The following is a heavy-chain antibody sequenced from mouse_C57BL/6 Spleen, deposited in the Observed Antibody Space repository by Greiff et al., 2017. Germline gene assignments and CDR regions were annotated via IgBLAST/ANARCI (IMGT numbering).Heavy chain of an antibody. CDR2: ILPGSGST. Sequence: VQLQQSGAELMKPGASVKLSCKATGYTFTGYWIEWVKQRPGHGLEWIGEILPGSGSTNYNEKFKGKATFTADTSSNTAYMQLSSLTTEDSAIYYCARGPTIVTTRGYYFDYWGQGTTLTVSS. V-gene: IGHV1-9*01. D-gene: IGHD2-5*01. J-gene: IGHJ2*01. CDR3: ARGPTIVTTRGYYFDY. CDR1: GYTFTGYW.